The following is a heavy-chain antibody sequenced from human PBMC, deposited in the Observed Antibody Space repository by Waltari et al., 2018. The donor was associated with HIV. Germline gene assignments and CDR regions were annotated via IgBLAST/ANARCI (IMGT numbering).Heavy chain of an antibody. CDR2: IRAYNGDT. V-gene: IGHV1-18*01. CDR1: GYTFTTYA. CDR3: ASGYTYGYEIFDY. J-gene: IGHJ4*02. Sequence: QVQLVQSGAEVKKPGASVKVSCKASGYTFTTYAISWVRQAPGRGREWMGWIRAYNGDTNYAQTLQDRVSMTTDTSTSTAYMELRSLRSDDTAIYDCASGYTYGYEIFDYWGQGTLVTVSS. D-gene: IGHD5-18*01.